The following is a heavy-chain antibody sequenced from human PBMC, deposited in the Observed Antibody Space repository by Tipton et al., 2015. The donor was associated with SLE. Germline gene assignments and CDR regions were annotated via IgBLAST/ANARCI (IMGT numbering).Heavy chain of an antibody. J-gene: IGHJ6*02. V-gene: IGHV4-34*01. Sequence: TLSLTCAVYGGSFSGYYWSWIRQPPGKGLEWIGSIYYSGTTLYNPPLESRLTISVDPSKNQFSLKLTSVTAADTALYYCARQSPYYYSMDVWGQGTTVTVSS. CDR1: GGSFSGYY. CDR2: IYYSGTT. CDR3: ARQSPYYYSMDV.